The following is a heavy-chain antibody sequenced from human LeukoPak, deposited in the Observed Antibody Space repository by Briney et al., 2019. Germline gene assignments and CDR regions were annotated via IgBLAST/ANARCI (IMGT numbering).Heavy chain of an antibody. CDR1: GFTFSSYA. CDR3: WMSSSATYYYYYMDV. V-gene: IGHV3-23*01. J-gene: IGHJ6*03. D-gene: IGHD2-2*01. CDR2: ISGSGGST. Sequence: GGSLRLSCAASGFTFSSYAMSWVRQAPGKGLEWVSAISGSGGSTYYADSVKGRFTISRDNSKNTLYLQMNSLRAEDTAVYYCWMSSSATYYYYYMDVWGKGTTVTVFS.